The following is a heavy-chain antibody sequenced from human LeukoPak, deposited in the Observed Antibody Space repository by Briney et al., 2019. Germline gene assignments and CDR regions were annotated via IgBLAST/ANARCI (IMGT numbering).Heavy chain of an antibody. CDR2: ISYSGST. Sequence: SETLSLTCTVSGGSISNYYWSWIRQPPGKGLEWIGYISYSGSTNYNPSLKSRVTISLDTSKNQFSLRLSSVTAADTAVYYCARDWGPRWPLGWFDPWGQGTRVTVSS. V-gene: IGHV4-59*01. J-gene: IGHJ5*02. CDR1: GGSISNYY. CDR3: ARDWGPRWPLGWFDP. D-gene: IGHD4-23*01.